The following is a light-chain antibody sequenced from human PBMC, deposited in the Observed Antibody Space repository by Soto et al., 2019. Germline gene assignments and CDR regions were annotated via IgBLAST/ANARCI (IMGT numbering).Light chain of an antibody. CDR2: GAS. CDR3: QQYGRSPLA. Sequence: EIVLTQSPATLSLSLGERATLSCRASQSVSSSSLAWHQQKPGQAPRLLIYGASNRATGIPGRFSGSGSGTDFTLTISRLEPEDFSVYYWQQYGRSPLAFGGGTKVEIK. J-gene: IGKJ4*01. CDR1: QSVSSSS. V-gene: IGKV3-20*01.